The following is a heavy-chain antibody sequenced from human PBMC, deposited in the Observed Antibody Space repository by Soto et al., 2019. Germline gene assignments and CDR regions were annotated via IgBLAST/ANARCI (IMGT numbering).Heavy chain of an antibody. Sequence: SETLSLTCTVSGGSVSSGSYYWSWIRQPPGKGLEWIGYIYYSGSTNYNPSLKSRVTISVDTSKNQFSLKLSSVTASDTAVYYCARESGYYGSGSYYNDYYYYGMDVWGQGTTVTVSS. CDR3: ARESGYYGSGSYYNDYYYYGMDV. J-gene: IGHJ6*02. CDR2: IYYSGST. CDR1: GGSVSSGSYY. V-gene: IGHV4-61*01. D-gene: IGHD3-10*01.